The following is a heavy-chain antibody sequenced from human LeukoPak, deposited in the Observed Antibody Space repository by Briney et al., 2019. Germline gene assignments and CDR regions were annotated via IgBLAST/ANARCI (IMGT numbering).Heavy chain of an antibody. CDR2: IRGSGGST. V-gene: IGHV3-23*01. D-gene: IGHD3-10*01. Sequence: GGSLRLSCAASGFTFCSYAMSWVRQAPGKGLEWVSTIRGSGGSTYYADSVKGHVPISIHNSKNKLYLQLNILRSEDTAVYYCATLWFGELGQFDYGGQGTLVIASS. CDR3: ATLWFGELGQFDY. J-gene: IGHJ4*02. CDR1: GFTFCSYA.